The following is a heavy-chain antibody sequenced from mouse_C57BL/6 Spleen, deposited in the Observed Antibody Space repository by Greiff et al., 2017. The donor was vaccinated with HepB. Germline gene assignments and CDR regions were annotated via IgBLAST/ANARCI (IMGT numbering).Heavy chain of an antibody. V-gene: IGHV1-64*01. CDR3: ARPSYPRYFDV. J-gene: IGHJ1*03. CDR1: GYTFTSYW. D-gene: IGHD6-1*01. CDR2: IHPNSGST. Sequence: QVQLKQPGAELVKPGASVKLSCKASGYTFTSYWMHWVKQRPGQGLEWIGMIHPNSGSTNYNEKFKSKATLTVDKSSSTAYMQLSSLTSEDSAVYYCARPSYPRYFDVWGTGTTVTVSS.